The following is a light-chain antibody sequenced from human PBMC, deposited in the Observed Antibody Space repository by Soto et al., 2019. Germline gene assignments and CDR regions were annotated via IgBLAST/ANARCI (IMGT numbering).Light chain of an antibody. J-gene: IGLJ2*01. CDR2: EVT. CDR1: SSDVGGYNY. Sequence: SALTQPASVSGSPGQSITISCTGTSSDVGGYNYVSWYQQHPGKAPKLMIYEVTNRPSGVSNRFSGSKSGNVASLTISGLQAEDEADYYCSSYTGSSTTVIFGGGTKLTVL. CDR3: SSYTGSSTTVI. V-gene: IGLV2-14*01.